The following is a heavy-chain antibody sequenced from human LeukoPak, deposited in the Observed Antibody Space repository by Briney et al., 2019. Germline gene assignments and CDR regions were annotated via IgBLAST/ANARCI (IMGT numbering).Heavy chain of an antibody. CDR1: GDSVSSNSAA. J-gene: IGHJ4*02. V-gene: IGHV6-1*01. CDR3: ARDSSAMFDY. CDR2: TYYRSKWSN. D-gene: IGHD2-2*01. Sequence: SQTLSLTFAISGDSVSSNSAAWNWIRQSPSRGLEWLGRTYYRSKWSNDYAISMKGRIAINPDTSKNQFSLQMNSVTPEDTAVYHCARDSSAMFDYWGQGTLVAVSP.